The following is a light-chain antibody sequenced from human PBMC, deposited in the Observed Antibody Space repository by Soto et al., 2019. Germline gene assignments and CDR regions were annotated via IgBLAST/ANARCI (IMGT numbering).Light chain of an antibody. V-gene: IGLV2-14*03. CDR1: SSVFGNYNS. J-gene: IGLJ1*01. CDR2: DVS. CDR3: TSYTSSNNYV. Sequence: QSVLTQPASVSGSPGQSVTISCTGTSSVFGNYNSVSWYQHHPGKAPKLVIYDVSNRPSGVSNRFSGSKSGNTASLTISGLQAEDEADYYCTSYTSSNNYVFGTGTKVTVL.